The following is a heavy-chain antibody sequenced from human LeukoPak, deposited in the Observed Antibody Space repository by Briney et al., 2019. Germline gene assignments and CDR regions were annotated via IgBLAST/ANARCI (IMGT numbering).Heavy chain of an antibody. CDR3: VRDFYDSSSYDGFDI. D-gene: IGHD3-22*01. V-gene: IGHV4-4*02. J-gene: IGHJ3*02. CDR2: IYHSGTT. Sequence: PSETLSLTCAVSGGSISSRNWWTWVRQPPGKGLEWIGEIYHSGTTNYNPSPKSRVTISVDKSKNQFSLKLISVTAADTAVYYCVRDFYDSSSYDGFDIWGQGTMVTVSS. CDR1: GGSISSRNW.